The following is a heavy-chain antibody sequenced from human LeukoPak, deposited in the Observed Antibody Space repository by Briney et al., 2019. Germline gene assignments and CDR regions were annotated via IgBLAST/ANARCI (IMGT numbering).Heavy chain of an antibody. CDR3: ARVKLAARSLYYYYMDV. Sequence: PSETLSLTCTVSGGSISSYYWSWIRQPAGKGLEWIGRIYTSGSTNYNPSLKSRVTMSVDTSKNQFSLKLSSVTAADTAVYYCARVKLAARSLYYYYMDVWGKGTTVTISS. CDR2: IYTSGST. J-gene: IGHJ6*03. D-gene: IGHD6-6*01. V-gene: IGHV4-4*07. CDR1: GGSISSYY.